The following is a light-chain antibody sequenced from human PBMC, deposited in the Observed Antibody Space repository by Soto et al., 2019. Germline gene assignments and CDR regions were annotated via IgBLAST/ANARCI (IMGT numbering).Light chain of an antibody. Sequence: DIQMTQSPSSLSASVGDRVTITCRASQSIAGYLNWYQQKPGKAPKLLIYAASRLQSGVPSRFSGSGSGTDFTLTISSLHPEDFATYYCQQSYRTLWTFGQGTKVEVK. V-gene: IGKV1-39*01. CDR1: QSIAGY. CDR3: QQSYRTLWT. J-gene: IGKJ1*01. CDR2: AAS.